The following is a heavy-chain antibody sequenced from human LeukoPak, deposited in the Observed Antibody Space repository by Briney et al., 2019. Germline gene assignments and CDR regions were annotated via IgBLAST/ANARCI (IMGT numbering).Heavy chain of an antibody. CDR3: AKDLYYYDSSGLFDY. CDR1: GFTFRSYA. V-gene: IGHV3-23*01. CDR2: ISGSGGST. J-gene: IGHJ4*02. Sequence: PGGSLRPSCAAFGFTFRSYAMSWFRRAPGKGLGGVSAISGSGGSTYYAGSVKGRFTISRDNSKNTLYLQMNSLRAEDTAVYYCAKDLYYYDSSGLFDYWGQGTLVTVSS. D-gene: IGHD3-22*01.